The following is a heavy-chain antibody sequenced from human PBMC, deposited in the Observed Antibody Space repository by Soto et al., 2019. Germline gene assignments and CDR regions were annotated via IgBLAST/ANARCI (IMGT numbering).Heavy chain of an antibody. Sequence: GSLRLSCAASGFTFSSYGMHWVRQAPGKGLEWVAVIWYDGSNKYYADSVKGRFTISRDNSKNTLYLQMNSLRAEDTAVYYCARAYDFWSGYPSPHSKNYGMDVWGQGTTVTVSS. CDR2: IWYDGSNK. J-gene: IGHJ6*02. CDR1: GFTFSSYG. V-gene: IGHV3-33*01. D-gene: IGHD3-3*01. CDR3: ARAYDFWSGYPSPHSKNYGMDV.